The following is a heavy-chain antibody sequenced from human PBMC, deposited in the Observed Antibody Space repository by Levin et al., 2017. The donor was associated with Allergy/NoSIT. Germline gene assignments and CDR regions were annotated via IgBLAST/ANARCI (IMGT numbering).Heavy chain of an antibody. V-gene: IGHV3-21*01. CDR2: ISSSSSYI. J-gene: IGHJ6*03. D-gene: IGHD6-19*01. CDR1: GFTFSSYS. Sequence: PGESLKISCAASGFTFSSYSMNWVRQAPGKGLEWVSSISSSSSYIYYADSVKGRFTISRDNAKNSLYVQVNSLRAEDTAVYYCVRGVAVAAGYYYMDVWGKGTTVTVSS. CDR3: VRGVAVAAGYYYMDV.